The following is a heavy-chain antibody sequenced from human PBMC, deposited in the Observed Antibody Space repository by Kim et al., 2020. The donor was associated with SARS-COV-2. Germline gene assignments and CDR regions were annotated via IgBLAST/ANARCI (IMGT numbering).Heavy chain of an antibody. J-gene: IGHJ5*02. CDR3: ARGRSMKYDSSYTWFDP. CDR1: GDSISSNY. CDR2: IYYSGST. D-gene: IGHD3-22*01. V-gene: IGHV4-59*01. Sequence: SETLSFTCTVSGDSISSNYWSWIRQAPEKGLEWIGNIYYSGSTNYNPSLKSRVTISVDTSKNQFSLKLNSVTAADTAVYYCARGRSMKYDSSYTWFDPWGQGTLVTVSS.